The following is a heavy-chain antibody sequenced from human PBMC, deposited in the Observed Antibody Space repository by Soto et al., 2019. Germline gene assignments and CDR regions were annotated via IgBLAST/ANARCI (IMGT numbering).Heavy chain of an antibody. CDR1: GFTFGSYG. Sequence: EVQLLQSGGGLVLPGGSLRLSCEASGFTFGSYGMTWVRQGPGKGLEWVSLIGGDGHTTYIAESVKGRFTISRDNSKNTLYLQMDNLRVEDTALYYCAKGGEVGGVLGDHWGQGTLVTVSS. J-gene: IGHJ4*02. CDR3: AKGGEVGGVLGDH. D-gene: IGHD1-26*01. CDR2: IGGDGHTT. V-gene: IGHV3-23*01.